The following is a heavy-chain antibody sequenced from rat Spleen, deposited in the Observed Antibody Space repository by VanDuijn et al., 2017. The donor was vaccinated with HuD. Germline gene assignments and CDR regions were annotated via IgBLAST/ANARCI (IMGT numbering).Heavy chain of an antibody. CDR2: IWGNGNA. Sequence: QVQLKESGPGLVQPSETLSLTCTVSGFSLTKHSVTWVRQPPGKGLEWMGVIWGNGNANYTSALKSRLSISRDTSKSQVFLKMNNLQTEDTAMYFCATQHYYDGYYRDNWGQGVMVTVSS. J-gene: IGHJ2*01. CDR3: ATQHYYDGYYRDN. D-gene: IGHD1-12*03. V-gene: IGHV2S61*01. CDR1: GFSLTKHS.